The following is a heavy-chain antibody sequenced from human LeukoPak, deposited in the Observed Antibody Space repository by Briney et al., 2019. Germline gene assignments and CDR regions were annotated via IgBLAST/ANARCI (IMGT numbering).Heavy chain of an antibody. D-gene: IGHD3-22*01. CDR2: ISGSGGST. CDR1: GFTFSSYA. CDR3: AKALYDSSGYYSFDY. V-gene: IGHV3-23*01. J-gene: IGHJ4*02. Sequence: GGSLRLSCAASGFTFSSYAMSWVRQAPGKGLEWVSGISGSGGSTYYADSVKGRFTISRDNSKNTLYLQMNSLRAEDTAAYYCAKALYDSSGYYSFDYWGQGTLVTASS.